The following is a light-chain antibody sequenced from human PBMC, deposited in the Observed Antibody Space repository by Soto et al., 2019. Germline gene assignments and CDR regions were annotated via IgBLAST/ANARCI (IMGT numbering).Light chain of an antibody. CDR2: NVY. V-gene: IGLV2-14*03. J-gene: IGLJ1*01. CDR1: SSDVGAYNF. Sequence: QSVLTQPASVSGSPGQSITISCTGTSSDVGAYNFVSWHQQHPGKAPKLMIYNVYDRPSGISYRFSVSKSGNTASLTISGLQGEDEADYYCSAYTVSRTYVLGTETEVT. CDR3: SAYTVSRTYV.